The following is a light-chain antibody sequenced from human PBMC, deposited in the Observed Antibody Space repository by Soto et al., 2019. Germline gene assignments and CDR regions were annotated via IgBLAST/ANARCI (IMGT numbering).Light chain of an antibody. CDR1: QSVNRW. CDR3: QHYNSDPWT. V-gene: IGKV1-5*03. CDR2: KAS. J-gene: IGKJ1*01. Sequence: IPMTQSPSTLSAFVGDRVTITCRASQSVNRWLAWYQQKPGKAPKLLIYKASTLESGVPSRFSGGGSGTEFTLTISSLQPDDFATYYCQHYNSDPWTFGQGTKVEIK.